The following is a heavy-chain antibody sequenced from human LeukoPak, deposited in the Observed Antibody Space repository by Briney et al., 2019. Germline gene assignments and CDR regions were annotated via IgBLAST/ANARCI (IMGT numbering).Heavy chain of an antibody. CDR1: GYIYKYYA. CDR2: ISTYNGDT. Sequence: ASVKVSCKGSGYIYKYYAISWVRQAPGQGLEWMGWISTYNGDTHYAQKFQGRVTLTTDTSTTTAYMEMRSLGSDDTAVYYCARDPSNTGGYYAYFDFWGQGTLVTVSS. J-gene: IGHJ4*02. D-gene: IGHD5-12*01. CDR3: ARDPSNTGGYYAYFDF. V-gene: IGHV1-18*01.